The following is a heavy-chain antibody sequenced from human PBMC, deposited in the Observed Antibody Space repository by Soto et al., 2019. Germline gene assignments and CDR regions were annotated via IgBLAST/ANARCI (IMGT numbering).Heavy chain of an antibody. CDR2: IYYSGST. Sequence: SETLSLTCTVSGGSISSYYWSWIRQPPGKGLEWIGYIYYSGSTNYNPSLKSRVTISVDTSKNQFSLKLGSVTAADTAVYYCARGAFYGGNLDYWGQGTLVTVSS. CDR1: GGSISSYY. CDR3: ARGAFYGGNLDY. D-gene: IGHD4-17*01. V-gene: IGHV4-59*01. J-gene: IGHJ4*02.